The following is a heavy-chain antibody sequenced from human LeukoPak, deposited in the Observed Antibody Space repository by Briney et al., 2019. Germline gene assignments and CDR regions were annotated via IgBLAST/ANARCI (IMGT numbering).Heavy chain of an antibody. CDR2: ISGSGGST. V-gene: IGHV3-23*01. CDR1: GFTFSTYA. J-gene: IGHJ5*02. D-gene: IGHD3-9*01. CDR3: ARGAAVLAGYLNWFDP. Sequence: GGSLRLSCAASGFTFSTYAMTWVRQAPGKGLEWVSCISGSGGSTYYADSVKGRFTVSRDNSKNTLYLQMNSLRVEDTAVYYCARGAAVLAGYLNWFDPWGQGTLVTVSS.